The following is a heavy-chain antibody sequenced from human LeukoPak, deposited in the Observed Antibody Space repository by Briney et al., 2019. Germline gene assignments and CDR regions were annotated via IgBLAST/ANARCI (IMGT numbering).Heavy chain of an antibody. J-gene: IGHJ5*02. D-gene: IGHD2-2*01. CDR3: ARESSRDIVVVPAAPGNWFDP. CDR1: GYTFTCYY. CDR2: IYPNSGGT. V-gene: IGHV1-2*02. Sequence: GASVKVSCKASGYTFTCYYMHWVRQAPGQGLEWMGWIYPNSGGTNYAQKFQGRVTMTRDTSISTAYMELSRLRSDDTAVYYCARESSRDIVVVPAAPGNWFDPWGQGTLVTVSS.